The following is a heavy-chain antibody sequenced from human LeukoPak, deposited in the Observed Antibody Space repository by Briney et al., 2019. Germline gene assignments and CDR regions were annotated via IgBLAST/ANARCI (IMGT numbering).Heavy chain of an antibody. D-gene: IGHD6-13*01. Sequence: GGSLRLSCAASGFTFSSYSMNWVRQAPGKGLEWVSSISSSSSSYIYYADSVKGRFTISRDNAKNSLYLQMNSLRAEDTAVYYCARDSFGVSSSLDYWGQGTLVTVSS. CDR3: ARDSFGVSSSLDY. J-gene: IGHJ4*02. V-gene: IGHV3-21*01. CDR1: GFTFSSYS. CDR2: ISSSSSSYI.